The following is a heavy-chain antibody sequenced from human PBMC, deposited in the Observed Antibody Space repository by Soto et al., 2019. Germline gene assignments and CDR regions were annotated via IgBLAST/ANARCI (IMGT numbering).Heavy chain of an antibody. CDR2: ISSAGSHK. V-gene: IGHV3-30-3*01. D-gene: IGHD1-26*01. J-gene: IGHJ4*02. Sequence: QVQLVESGGGVVQPGRSLRLSCAASGFTVSAYTMHWVRQAPGKGLEWVAVISSAGSHKYYADSLKGRFTISRDNSTNTMYLQMNSMRAEDTAVYYCARWEQPRFDDWGQGTLVTVSS. CDR1: GFTVSAYT. CDR3: ARWEQPRFDD.